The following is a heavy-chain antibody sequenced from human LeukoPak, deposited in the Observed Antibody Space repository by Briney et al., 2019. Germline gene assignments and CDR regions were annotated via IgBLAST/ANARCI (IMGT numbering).Heavy chain of an antibody. CDR2: ISYDGTIK. Sequence: GRSLRLSCAASGFAFTTYAMHWVRQAPGRRLEWVAVISYDGTIKYYADSVKGRFTISRDNSKNTLYLQMNSLRAEDTAVYYCANLHDYWGQGTLVTVSS. CDR3: ANLHDY. V-gene: IGHV3-30*18. J-gene: IGHJ4*02. CDR1: GFAFTTYA.